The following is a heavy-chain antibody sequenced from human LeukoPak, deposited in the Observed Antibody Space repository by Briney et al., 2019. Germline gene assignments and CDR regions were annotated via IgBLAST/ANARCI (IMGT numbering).Heavy chain of an antibody. CDR2: IKQDGSEK. CDR1: GFTFSSYW. J-gene: IGHJ3*02. V-gene: IGHV3-7*01. CDR3: ARDHHLEWQFSDAFDI. Sequence: GGSLRLSCAASGFTFSSYWMSWVRQAPGKGLEWVANIKQDGSEKYYVDSVKGRFTISRDNAKNSLYLQMNSLRAEDTAVYYCARDHHLEWQFSDAFDIWGQRTMVTVSS. D-gene: IGHD3-3*01.